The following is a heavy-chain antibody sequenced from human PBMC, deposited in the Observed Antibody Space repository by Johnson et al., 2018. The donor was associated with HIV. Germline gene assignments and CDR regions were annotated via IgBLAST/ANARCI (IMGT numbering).Heavy chain of an antibody. V-gene: IGHV3-13*01. J-gene: IGHJ3*02. CDR1: GFIFSSYD. CDR2: IGTAGHT. CDR3: ARGVPFGVVRLGYRAFDI. D-gene: IGHD3-3*01. Sequence: VQLVESGGGLVQPGGSLRLSCAASGFIFSSYDMHWVRQATGKGLEWFSAIGTAGHTDYPGSVTGRFTSYRENAKNSLYLQMNSLRAGDTAVYYCARGVPFGVVRLGYRAFDIWGQGTVVTVSS.